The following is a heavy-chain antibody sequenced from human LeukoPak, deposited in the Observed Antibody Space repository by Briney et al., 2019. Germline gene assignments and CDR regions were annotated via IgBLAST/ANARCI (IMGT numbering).Heavy chain of an antibody. V-gene: IGHV3-74*01. CDR3: ARARGYCSSTSCYRPFDY. Sequence: GGSLRLSCAASGFTFSSYWMHWVRQAPGKGLVWVSRINSDGSSTSYADSVKGRFTISRDNAKNTLYLQMNSLRAEDTAVYYCARARGYCSSTSCYRPFDYWGQGTLVTVSS. CDR2: INSDGSST. J-gene: IGHJ4*02. CDR1: GFTFSSYW. D-gene: IGHD2-2*02.